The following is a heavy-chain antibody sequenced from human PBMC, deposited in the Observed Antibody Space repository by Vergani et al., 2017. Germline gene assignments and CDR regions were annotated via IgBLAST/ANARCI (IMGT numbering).Heavy chain of an antibody. CDR1: GGSISSGSYY. J-gene: IGHJ5*02. Sequence: QVQLQESGPGLVKPSQTLSLTCTVSGGSISSGSYYWTWIRQPAGKGLEWIGRIYTTGSTNYNPSLKSRVTISIDTPKNQFSLKLISVTAADAAVYYCAGYYCGAGGTGVSGEVNWFDPWGQGTLVTVSS. D-gene: IGHD3-10*01. CDR3: AGYYCGAGGTGVSGEVNWFDP. V-gene: IGHV4-61*02. CDR2: IYTTGST.